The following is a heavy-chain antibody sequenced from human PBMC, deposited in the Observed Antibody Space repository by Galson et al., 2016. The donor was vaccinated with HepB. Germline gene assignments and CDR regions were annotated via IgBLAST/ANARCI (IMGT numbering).Heavy chain of an antibody. CDR1: GFTFSSYT. D-gene: IGHD2-15*01. Sequence: SPRLSCAASGFTFSSYTLNWVRQAPGKGLEWVSFISRNHCIYYADSAQGRFTISRDNAKNSLYLQMQSLRAEDRAVYYCARDTGHCSGSVFYSPRGMDGWGQVTTVTVSS. CDR3: ARDTGHCSGSVFYSPRGMDG. V-gene: IGHV3-21*01. J-gene: IGHJ6*02. CDR2: ISRNHCI.